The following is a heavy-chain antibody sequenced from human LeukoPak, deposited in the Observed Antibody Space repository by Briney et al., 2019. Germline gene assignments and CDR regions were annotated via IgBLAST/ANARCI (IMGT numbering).Heavy chain of an antibody. CDR1: GFTFSNFD. CDR3: ARDGGAD. CDR2: ISYDENNK. D-gene: IGHD3-3*01. Sequence: GGSLRLSCAASGFTFSNFDMHWVRQAPGKGLEWVAVISYDENNKYYADSVKGRFTISRENSKDTVYLQMNSLTPEDTAVYYCARDGGADWGQGTLVTVSS. J-gene: IGHJ4*02. V-gene: IGHV3-30-3*01.